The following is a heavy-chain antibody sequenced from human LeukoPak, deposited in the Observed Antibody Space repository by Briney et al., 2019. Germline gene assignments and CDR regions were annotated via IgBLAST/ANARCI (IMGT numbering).Heavy chain of an antibody. CDR2: IIPIFGTA. D-gene: IGHD2-15*01. CDR1: GGTFSSYA. CDR3: ARGAGLCSGGSCYDYYYGMDV. Sequence: SVKVSSKASGGTFSSYAISWVRQAPGQGLEWMGGIIPIFGTANYAQKFQGRVTITADESTSTAYMELSSLRSEDTAVYYCARGAGLCSGGSCYDYYYGMDVWGKGTTVTVSS. V-gene: IGHV1-69*01. J-gene: IGHJ6*04.